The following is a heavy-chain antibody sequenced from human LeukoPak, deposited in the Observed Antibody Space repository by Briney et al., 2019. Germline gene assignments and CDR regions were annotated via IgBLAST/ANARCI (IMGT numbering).Heavy chain of an antibody. CDR3: AKGGGYCSSTSCYTAPGSYYYYYYMDV. CDR2: ISWDGGST. D-gene: IGHD2-2*02. Sequence: PGGSLRLSCAASGFTFDDYAMQWVRQAPGKGLEWVSLISWDGGSTYYADSVKGRSTISRDNSKNSLYLQMNSLRAEDTALYYCAKGGGYCSSTSCYTAPGSYYYYYYMDVWGKGTTVTVSS. V-gene: IGHV3-43D*04. J-gene: IGHJ6*03. CDR1: GFTFDDYA.